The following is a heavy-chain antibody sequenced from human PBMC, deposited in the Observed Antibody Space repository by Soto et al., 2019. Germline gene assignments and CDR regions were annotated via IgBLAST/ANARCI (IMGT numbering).Heavy chain of an antibody. J-gene: IGHJ3*02. D-gene: IGHD5-18*01. CDR1: GFTFSNYW. V-gene: IGHV3-74*01. CDR3: ARDGYSYGYGAFDI. Sequence: GGSLRLSCAASGFTFSNYWMHWVRQAPGKGLVWVSSIKSDGGTTDYAAPVKGRFTISRDNAKNTLHLHMNSLRAEDTAVYYCARDGYSYGYGAFDIWGQGTMVTVSS. CDR2: IKSDGGTT.